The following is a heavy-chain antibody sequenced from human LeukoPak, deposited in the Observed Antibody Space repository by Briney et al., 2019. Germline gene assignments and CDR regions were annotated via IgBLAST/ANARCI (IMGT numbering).Heavy chain of an antibody. J-gene: IGHJ4*02. CDR3: ARDKASSGRYYFDS. Sequence: PGGSLRLSCAASGFTLSSYCMNWVRQAPGKGLEWVSYISSSSNTIYYADSVKGRFTISRDNAKNSLYLQMNSLRAEDTAVYYCARDKASSGRYYFDSWGQGTLVTVSS. CDR1: GFTLSSYC. V-gene: IGHV3-48*01. D-gene: IGHD6-19*01. CDR2: ISSSSNTI.